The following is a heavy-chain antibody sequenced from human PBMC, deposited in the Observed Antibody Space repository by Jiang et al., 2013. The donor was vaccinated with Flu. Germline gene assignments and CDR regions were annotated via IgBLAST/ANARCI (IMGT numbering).Heavy chain of an antibody. CDR2: TYYRSKWYN. CDR3: ARESAYYYDSSDLVPFDY. J-gene: IGHJ4*02. CDR1: GDSVSSNSAA. Sequence: GPGLVKPSQTLSLTCAISGDSVSSNSAAWNWIRQSPSRGLEWLGRTYYRSKWYNDYAVSVKSRITINPDTSKNQFSLQLNSVTPEDTAVYYCARESAYYYDSSDLVPFDYWGQGTLVTVSS. V-gene: IGHV6-1*01. D-gene: IGHD3-22*01.